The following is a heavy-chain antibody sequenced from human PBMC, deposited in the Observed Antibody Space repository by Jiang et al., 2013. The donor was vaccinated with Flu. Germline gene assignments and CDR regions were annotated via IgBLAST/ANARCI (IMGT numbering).Heavy chain of an antibody. D-gene: IGHD2-2*02. J-gene: IGHJ2*01. CDR1: SGSINSGDVY. V-gene: IGHV4-31*03. CDR2: IHYSGST. Sequence: GLVKPSQTLTLTCTVSSGSINSGDVYWSWLRQQPGKGLEWIGHIHYSGSTYFNSSLESRVSLSIDTSKNQFSLRLSSVTAADTAVYYCARASTDCTAYMSNCYKGYFDVWGRGTLVTVSS. CDR3: ARASTDCTAYMSNCYKGYFDV.